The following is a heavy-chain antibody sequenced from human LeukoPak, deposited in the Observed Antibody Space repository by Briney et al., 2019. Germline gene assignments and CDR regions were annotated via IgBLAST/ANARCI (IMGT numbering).Heavy chain of an antibody. V-gene: IGHV3-7*03. J-gene: IGHJ4*02. CDR1: GFPFSSYS. Sequence: GGSLRLSCAASGFPFSSYSMTWVRQAPGKGLEWVANIKPDGTTKFYVDSVKGRFTISRDNALNSLYPQMNSLRAEDTAIYYCARSIPYGTTWYGRSDYWGQGTLVTVSS. CDR3: ARSIPYGTTWYGRSDY. CDR2: IKPDGTTK. D-gene: IGHD6-13*01.